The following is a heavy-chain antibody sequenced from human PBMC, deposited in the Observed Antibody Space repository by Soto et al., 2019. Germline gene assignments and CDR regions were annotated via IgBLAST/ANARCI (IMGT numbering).Heavy chain of an antibody. D-gene: IGHD3-16*01. Sequence: SETLSLTCTVSGGSISSSSYYWGWIRQPPGKGLEWIGSIYYSGSTYYNPSLKSRVTISVDTSKNQFSLKLSSVTAADTAVYYCARLRGYYFDYWGQGTLVTVSS. J-gene: IGHJ4*02. CDR3: ARLRGYYFDY. V-gene: IGHV4-39*01. CDR1: GGSISSSSYY. CDR2: IYYSGST.